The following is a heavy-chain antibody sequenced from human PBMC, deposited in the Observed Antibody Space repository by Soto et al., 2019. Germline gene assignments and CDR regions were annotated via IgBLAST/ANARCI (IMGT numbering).Heavy chain of an antibody. D-gene: IGHD1-7*01. V-gene: IGHV3-7*03. CDR1: GFTFSSYW. Sequence: GGSLRLSCAASGFTFSSYWMSWVRQAPGKVLEWVANIKQDGSEKYYVDSVKGRITISRDNAKNSLYLQMNSLRAEDTAVYYCARDPAITGTTPPPWGQGXLVTVFS. CDR2: IKQDGSEK. CDR3: ARDPAITGTTPPP. J-gene: IGHJ4*02.